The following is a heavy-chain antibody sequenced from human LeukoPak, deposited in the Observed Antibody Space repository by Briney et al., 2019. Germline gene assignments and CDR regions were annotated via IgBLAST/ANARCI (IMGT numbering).Heavy chain of an antibody. Sequence: XKASXYTFTGYYMHXVRQAPGQGLEWMGRINPNSGGTNYEQKFQGRGRITRDTSISKDYMELSRLRSDDTAVYYCARDGWIQLWLRNYYYMDVWGKGTTVTVSS. CDR2: INPNSGGT. D-gene: IGHD5-18*01. CDR1: XYTFTGYY. CDR3: ARDGWIQLWLRNYYYMDV. V-gene: IGHV1-2*06. J-gene: IGHJ6*03.